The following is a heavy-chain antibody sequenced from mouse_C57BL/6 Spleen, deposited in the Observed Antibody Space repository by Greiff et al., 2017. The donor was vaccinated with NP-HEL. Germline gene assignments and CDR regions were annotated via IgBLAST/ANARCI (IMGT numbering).Heavy chain of an antibody. V-gene: IGHV1-82*01. D-gene: IGHD2-2*01. CDR1: GYAFSSSW. Sequence: QVQLQQSGPELVKPGASVKISCKASGYAFSSSWMNWVKQRPGKGLEWIGRIYPGDGDTNYNGKFKGKATLTADKSSSTAYMQLSSLTSEDSAVYVCARWEIYYGYDGGFAYWGQGTLVTVSA. CDR3: ARWEIYYGYDGGFAY. J-gene: IGHJ3*01. CDR2: IYPGDGDT.